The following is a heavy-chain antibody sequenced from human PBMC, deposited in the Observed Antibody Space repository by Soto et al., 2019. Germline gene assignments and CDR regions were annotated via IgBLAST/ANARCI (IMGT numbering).Heavy chain of an antibody. J-gene: IGHJ6*02. CDR3: NTLQGVIYQPHYYYYGMDV. CDR2: IKSKTDDGTT. CDR1: GLNFSNAW. D-gene: IGHD3-10*01. Sequence: EVQLVESGGGLVKPGGTLRISCAVSGLNFSNAWMTWVRKAPGKGLDWVGRIKSKTDDGTTDYAAPVKSRFTISRDDSTNTLYLQMNSLKTGDTAVYYCNTLQGVIYQPHYYYYGMDVWGQGTTVTVSS. V-gene: IGHV3-15*01.